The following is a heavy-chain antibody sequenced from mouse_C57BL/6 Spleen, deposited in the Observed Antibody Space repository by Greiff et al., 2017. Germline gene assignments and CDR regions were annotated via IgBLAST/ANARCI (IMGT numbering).Heavy chain of an antibody. CDR3: TRDGTTVVVWYFDV. J-gene: IGHJ1*03. Sequence: EVQGVESGEGLVKPGGSLKLSCAASGFTFSSYALSWVRQTPEKRLEWVAYISSGGDYIYYADTVKGRFTISRDNARNTLYLQMSSLKSEDTAMYYCTRDGTTVVVWYFDVWGTGTTVTVSS. D-gene: IGHD1-1*01. CDR1: GFTFSSYA. CDR2: ISSGGDYI. V-gene: IGHV5-9-1*02.